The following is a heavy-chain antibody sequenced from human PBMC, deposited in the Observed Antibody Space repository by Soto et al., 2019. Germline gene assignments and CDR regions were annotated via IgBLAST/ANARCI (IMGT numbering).Heavy chain of an antibody. CDR2: IYYSGST. V-gene: IGHV4-39*01. D-gene: IGHD2-15*01. Sequence: SETLSLTCTVSGGSISSRSYYWGWIRQPPGKGLEWIGSIYYSGSTYYNPSLKSRVTISVDTSKNQFSLKLSSVTAADTAVYYCASTLVVVAINKNYYYGMDVWGQGTTVT. CDR1: GGSISSRSYY. J-gene: IGHJ6*02. CDR3: ASTLVVVAINKNYYYGMDV.